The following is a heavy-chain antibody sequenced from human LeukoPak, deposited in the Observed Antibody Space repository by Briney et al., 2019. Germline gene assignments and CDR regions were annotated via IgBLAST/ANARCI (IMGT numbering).Heavy chain of an antibody. J-gene: IGHJ4*02. D-gene: IGHD2-2*01. V-gene: IGHV4-30-4*08. CDR1: GGSISSGDYY. CDR2: IYYSGST. Sequence: SETLSLTCTVSGGSISSGDYYWSWIRQPPGKGLEWIGYIYYSGSTYYNPSLKSRVTISVDTSKNQFSLKLSSVTAADTAVYYCARAPRYCSSTSCQGGSFDYWGQGTLVTVSS. CDR3: ARAPRYCSSTSCQGGSFDY.